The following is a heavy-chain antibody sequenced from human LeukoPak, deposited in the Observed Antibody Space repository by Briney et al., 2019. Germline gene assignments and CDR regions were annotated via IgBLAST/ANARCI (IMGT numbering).Heavy chain of an antibody. D-gene: IGHD3-3*01. CDR2: IYYSGST. J-gene: IGHJ4*02. CDR3: AREDYDFWSGHYFDY. V-gene: IGHV4-39*07. CDR1: GGSISSSSYY. Sequence: SETLSLTCTVSGGSISSSSYYWGWIRQPPGKGLEWIGSIYYSGSTYYNPSLKSRVTISVDTSKNQFSLKLSSVTAADTAVYYCAREDYDFWSGHYFDYWGQGTLVTVSS.